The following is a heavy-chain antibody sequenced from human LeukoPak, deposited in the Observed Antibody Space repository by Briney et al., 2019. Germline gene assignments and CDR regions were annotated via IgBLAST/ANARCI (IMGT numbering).Heavy chain of an antibody. CDR2: ISGSGGST. CDR3: AKSANTWPYYFDY. Sequence: GSLRLSCVASGFTFNNYAMGWVRQAPGKGLEWVSGISGSGGSTYYADSVEGRFTISRDNSKNPLFLQMNSLRAEDTAVYYCAKSANTWPYYFDYWGQGTLVTVSS. D-gene: IGHD3-10*01. V-gene: IGHV3-23*01. CDR1: GFTFNNYA. J-gene: IGHJ4*02.